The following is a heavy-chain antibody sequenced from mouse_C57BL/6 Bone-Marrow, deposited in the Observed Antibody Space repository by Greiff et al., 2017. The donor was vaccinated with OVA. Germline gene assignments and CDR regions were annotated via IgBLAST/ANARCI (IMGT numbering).Heavy chain of an antibody. D-gene: IGHD2-1*01. V-gene: IGHV1-19*01. Sequence: DVKLQESGPVLVKPGASVKMSCKASGYTFTDYYMNWVKQSHGKSLEWIGVINPYNGGTSYNQKFKGKATLTVDKSSSTAYMELNSLTSEDSAVYYCARSGGNYEHFDYWGQGTTLTVSS. CDR1: GYTFTDYY. CDR3: ARSGGNYEHFDY. CDR2: INPYNGGT. J-gene: IGHJ2*01.